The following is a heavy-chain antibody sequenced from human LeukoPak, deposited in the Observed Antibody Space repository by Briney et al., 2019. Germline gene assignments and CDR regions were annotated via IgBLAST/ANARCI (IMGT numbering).Heavy chain of an antibody. D-gene: IGHD2-2*02. V-gene: IGHV3-30-3*01. CDR1: GFTFSSYA. CDR3: ARGLCSSTSCYTTDFDY. CDR2: ISYDGSNK. J-gene: IGHJ4*02. Sequence: GRSLRLSCAASGFTFSSYAMHWVRQAPGKGLEWVVVISYDGSNKYYADSVKGRFTISRDNSKNTLYLQMNSLRAEDTAVYYCARGLCSSTSCYTTDFDYWGQGTLVTVSS.